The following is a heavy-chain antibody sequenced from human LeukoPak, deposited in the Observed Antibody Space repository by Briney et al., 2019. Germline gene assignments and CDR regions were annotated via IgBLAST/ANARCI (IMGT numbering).Heavy chain of an antibody. CDR2: ISSSSGSTI. V-gene: IGHV3-11*01. Sequence: AGGSLRLSCAASGFTFSDYYMSWIRQAPGKGLEWVSYISSSSGSTIYYADSVKGRFTISRDNAKNSLYLQTNSLRAEDTAVYYCARGHYGIDYWGQGTLVTVSS. J-gene: IGHJ4*02. CDR1: GFTFSDYY. CDR3: ARGHYGIDY. D-gene: IGHD4-17*01.